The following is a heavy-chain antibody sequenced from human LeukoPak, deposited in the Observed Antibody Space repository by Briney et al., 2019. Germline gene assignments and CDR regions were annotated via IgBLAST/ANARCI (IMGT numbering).Heavy chain of an antibody. V-gene: IGHV4-61*02. CDR3: ARVVIAVAGWFDP. D-gene: IGHD6-19*01. CDR2: IYTSGST. CDR1: GGSISSGSNY. J-gene: IGHJ5*02. Sequence: PSETLSLTCTVSGGSISSGSNYWSWIRQPAGKGLEWIGRIYTSGSTNYNPSLKSRVTISVDTSKNQFSLKLSSVTAADTAVYYCARVVIAVAGWFDPWGQGTQVTVSS.